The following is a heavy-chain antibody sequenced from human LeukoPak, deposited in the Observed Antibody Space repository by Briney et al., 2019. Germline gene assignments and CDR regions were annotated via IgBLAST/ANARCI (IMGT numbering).Heavy chain of an antibody. CDR1: GYTFTNYA. CDR2: THPSTGNP. Sequence: ASVKVSCKASGYTFTNYAMNWVRQAPGQGLEWMGWTHPSTGNPTYAQDFTGRFVFSLDTSLSTTYVQISSLKAEDTPVYYCARAYQRLGGLSLPDYWGQGTLVTVSS. V-gene: IGHV7-4-1*02. D-gene: IGHD3-16*02. CDR3: ARAYQRLGGLSLPDY. J-gene: IGHJ4*02.